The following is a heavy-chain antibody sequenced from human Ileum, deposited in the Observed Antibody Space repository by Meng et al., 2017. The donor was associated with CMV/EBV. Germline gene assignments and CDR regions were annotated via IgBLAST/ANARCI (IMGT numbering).Heavy chain of an antibody. D-gene: IGHD2-2*02. CDR1: GFTVSTNY. CDR3: AREPGHCSSTSCYTEGYYFDT. V-gene: IGHV3-66*03. CDR2: ITGSGNT. Sequence: GESLKISCAASGFTVSTNYMNWVRQAPGKGLEWVSVITGSGNTHYADSVKGRFIISRDTSKNMVNLQMNNLRGEDAAVYYCAREPGHCSSTSCYTEGYYFDTWGQGTMVTVSS. J-gene: IGHJ4*02.